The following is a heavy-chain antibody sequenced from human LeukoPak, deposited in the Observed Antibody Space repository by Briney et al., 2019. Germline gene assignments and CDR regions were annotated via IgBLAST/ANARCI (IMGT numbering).Heavy chain of an antibody. CDR2: IYYTET. CDR3: ARGPMPDCGGDCYPSAFDI. D-gene: IGHD2-21*02. V-gene: IGHV4-59*02. Sequence: SETLSLTCTVSGGSVSDYYWSWIRQSPGKGLEWIGYIYYTETSYNPSLKSRVTISVDTSKNQFSLKLSSVTAADTAVYYCARGPMPDCGGDCYPSAFDIWGQGTMVTVSS. CDR1: GGSVSDYY. J-gene: IGHJ3*02.